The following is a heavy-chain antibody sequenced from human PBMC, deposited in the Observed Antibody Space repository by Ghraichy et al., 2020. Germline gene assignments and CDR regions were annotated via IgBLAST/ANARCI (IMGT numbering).Heavy chain of an antibody. D-gene: IGHD3-10*01. CDR1: GGSISSYY. J-gene: IGHJ4*02. CDR2: IYTSGST. CDR3: ARTSLPVLWFGEWYFDY. Sequence: SQTLSLTCTVSGGSISSYYWSWIRQPPGKGLEWIGYIYTSGSTNYNPSLKSRVTISVDTSKNQFSLKLSSVTAADTAVYYCARTSLPVLWFGEWYFDYWGQGTLVTVSS. V-gene: IGHV4-4*09.